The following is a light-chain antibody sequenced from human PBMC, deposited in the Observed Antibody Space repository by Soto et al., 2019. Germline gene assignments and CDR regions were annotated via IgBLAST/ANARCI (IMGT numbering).Light chain of an antibody. Sequence: EIVMTQSPATLSVSPGERVTLSCRASQSVTRNLAWYHHTPGQSPRLLISAASSGATGLPSRFSGSGSGTDFPLTISSLQSEDAVVYYCQQYHHCPVTFGGGTKVEIK. V-gene: IGKV3-15*01. CDR1: QSVTRN. J-gene: IGKJ4*01. CDR3: QQYHHCPVT. CDR2: AAS.